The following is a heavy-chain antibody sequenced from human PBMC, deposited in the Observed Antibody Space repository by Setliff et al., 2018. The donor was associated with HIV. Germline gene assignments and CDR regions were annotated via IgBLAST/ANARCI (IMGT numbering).Heavy chain of an antibody. CDR3: ARGGYSSKWYSWFDP. CDR2: ISFTGIT. Sequence: SETLSLPCTASGGFINSHYWSWIRQPPGKGLEYIGYISFTGITNYNPSLQSRVTISIDTTKKQLFLRERSVTAADTAVYYCARGGYSSKWYSWFDPWGQGTLVTVAS. V-gene: IGHV4-59*11. J-gene: IGHJ5*01. D-gene: IGHD2-2*01. CDR1: GGFINSHY.